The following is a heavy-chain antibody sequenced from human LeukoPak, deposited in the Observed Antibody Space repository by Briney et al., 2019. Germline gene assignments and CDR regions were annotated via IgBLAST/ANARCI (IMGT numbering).Heavy chain of an antibody. CDR1: RLPFSTYW. D-gene: IGHD5-12*01. J-gene: IGHJ4*02. V-gene: IGHV3-7*04. CDR3: ARDRATVANTLGYFDY. Sequence: GWSLRLSWAVSRLPFSTYWMSWVRQAPGNGLEWLAKITQDGSETYYVHSVKGRFTISRDNAKNSLYLQMNSLRAEDTAVYSCARDRATVANTLGYFDYWGQGTLVTVSS. CDR2: ITQDGSET.